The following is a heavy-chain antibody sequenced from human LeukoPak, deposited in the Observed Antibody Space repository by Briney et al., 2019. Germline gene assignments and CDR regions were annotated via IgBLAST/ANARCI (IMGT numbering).Heavy chain of an antibody. D-gene: IGHD3-9*01. CDR2: IHHFGISK. CDR3: AKDFEFDILSSSVGADAFDI. Sequence: GGSLRLSCAASGFTFNDYAMTWVRHAPGKGLEWVASIHHFGISKYYADSVKGRFTVSRDNSKNTLYLQMNSLRAEDTAVYYCAKDFEFDILSSSVGADAFDIWGQGTVVTVSS. J-gene: IGHJ3*02. CDR1: GFTFNDYA. V-gene: IGHV3-23*01.